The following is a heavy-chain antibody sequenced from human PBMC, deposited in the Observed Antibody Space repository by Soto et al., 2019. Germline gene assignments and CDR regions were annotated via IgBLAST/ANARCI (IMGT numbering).Heavy chain of an antibody. J-gene: IGHJ4*02. CDR3: AHRVLRTVFGLVTTTAIYFDF. Sequence: QITLKESGPTVVKPTETLTLTCTFSGFSLTTSGVGVGWVRQSPGKAPEWLAPIYWDDDKRYSTSLKGRLTIHQDTPKNHVVVTMANVDPADTATYYCAHRVLRTVFGLVTTTAIYFDFWGQGTPVVVSS. D-gene: IGHD3-3*01. V-gene: IGHV2-5*02. CDR1: GFSLTTSGVG. CDR2: IYWDDDK.